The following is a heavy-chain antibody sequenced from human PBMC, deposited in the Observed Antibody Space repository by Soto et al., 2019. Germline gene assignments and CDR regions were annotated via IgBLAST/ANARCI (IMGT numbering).Heavy chain of an antibody. CDR2: ISSSSSTI. CDR1: GFTFSSYS. D-gene: IGHD6-13*01. V-gene: IGHV3-48*02. J-gene: IGHJ6*02. CDR3: ARDRQIIAALSYYYGMDV. Sequence: GGSLRLSCAASGFTFSSYSMNWVRQAPGEGLEWVSYISSSSSTIYYADSVKGRFTISRDNAKNSLYLQMNSLRDEDTAVYYCARDRQIIAALSYYYGMDVWGQGTTVTVSS.